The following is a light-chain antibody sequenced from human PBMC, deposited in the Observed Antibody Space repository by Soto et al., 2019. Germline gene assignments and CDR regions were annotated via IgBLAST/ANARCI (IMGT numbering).Light chain of an antibody. CDR2: EVS. CDR3: SSYVGNNNLV. V-gene: IGLV2-8*01. Sequence: QSVLTQPASVSGSPGQSITISCTGASSDVGAYNYVSWYQQYPGKAPKLMLYEVSARPSGVSNRFSGSKSGKTASLTVSGLQADDEADYYCSSYVGNNNLVFGGGTKVTVL. CDR1: SSDVGAYNY. J-gene: IGLJ3*02.